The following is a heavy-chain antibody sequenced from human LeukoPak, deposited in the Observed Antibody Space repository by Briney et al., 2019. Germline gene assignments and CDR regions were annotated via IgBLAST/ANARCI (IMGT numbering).Heavy chain of an antibody. J-gene: IGHJ4*02. CDR2: IIPIFGTA. Sequence: ASVKVSCKASGYTFTSYYMHWVRQAPGQGLEWMGGIIPIFGTANYAQKFQGRVTITADESTSTAYMELSSLRSEDTAVYYCARAGYYDSSGYYPRFDYWGQGTLVTVSS. D-gene: IGHD3-22*01. CDR3: ARAGYYDSSGYYPRFDY. V-gene: IGHV1-69*13. CDR1: GYTFTSYY.